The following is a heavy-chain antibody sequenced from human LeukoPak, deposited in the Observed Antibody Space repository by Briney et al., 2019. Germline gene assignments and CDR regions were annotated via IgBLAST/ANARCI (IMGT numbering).Heavy chain of an antibody. CDR1: GFTFSSYN. D-gene: IGHD5-24*01. CDR3: AKDLHLSFQH. Sequence: PGGSLRLSCAASGFTFSSYNMNWVRQAPGKGPEWVSSITSSSSYIYYADSVKGRFTISRDNAKNSLYLQMDSLRVEDTAVYYCAKDLHLSFQHWGQGTLVTVSS. J-gene: IGHJ1*01. V-gene: IGHV3-21*06. CDR2: ITSSSSYI.